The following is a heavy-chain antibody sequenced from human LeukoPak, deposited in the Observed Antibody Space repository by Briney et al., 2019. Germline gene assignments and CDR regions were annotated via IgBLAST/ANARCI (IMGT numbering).Heavy chain of an antibody. J-gene: IGHJ4*02. D-gene: IGHD4-17*01. V-gene: IGHV1-2*06. CDR1: GYTFTGYY. Sequence: ATVKVSCEASGYTFTGYYMHWVRQAPGQGLEWMGRINPNSGGTNYAQKFQGRVTMTRDTSISTAYMELSRLRSDDTAVYYCAREYTVTTIDYWGQGTLVTVSS. CDR2: INPNSGGT. CDR3: AREYTVTTIDY.